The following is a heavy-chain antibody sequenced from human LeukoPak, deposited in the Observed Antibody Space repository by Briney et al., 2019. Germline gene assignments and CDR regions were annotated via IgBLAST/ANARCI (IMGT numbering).Heavy chain of an antibody. J-gene: IGHJ4*02. CDR2: ISSDSSYI. CDR1: GFNFNTYT. D-gene: IGHD6-13*01. V-gene: IGHV3-21*01. Sequence: PGGSLRLSCAASGFNFNTYTMNWVRQAPGKGLEWVSSISSDSSYIYYADAVHGRFTVSRDNAKYSLYLQMNSLRAEDTAVYYCAKMIPGIAAAGVDYWGQGTLVTVSS. CDR3: AKMIPGIAAAGVDY.